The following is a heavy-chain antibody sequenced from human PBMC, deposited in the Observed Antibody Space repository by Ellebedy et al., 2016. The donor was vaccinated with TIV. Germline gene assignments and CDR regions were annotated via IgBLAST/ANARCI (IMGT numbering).Heavy chain of an antibody. D-gene: IGHD3-10*01. J-gene: IGHJ4*02. CDR2: ISPNGSGI. CDR1: GYTFSDNN. CDR3: ARYRLSSKRLLWSGDLYYIDY. Sequence: AASVKVSCKTSGYTFSDNNMHWVRQAPGQGLEWMGWISPNGSGIKYAQKFQGRVTMTTDTAISTAYMELSSLRSDDTAVYYCARYRLSSKRLLWSGDLYYIDYWGQGTLVTVSS. V-gene: IGHV1-2*02.